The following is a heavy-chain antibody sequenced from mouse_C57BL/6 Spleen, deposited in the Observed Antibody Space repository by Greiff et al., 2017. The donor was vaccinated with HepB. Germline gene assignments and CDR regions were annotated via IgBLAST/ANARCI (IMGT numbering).Heavy chain of an antibody. D-gene: IGHD1-1*01. V-gene: IGHV5-4*01. CDR1: GFTFSSYA. J-gene: IGHJ1*03. Sequence: DVQLVESGGGLVKPGGSLKLSCAASGFTFSSYAMSWVRQTPEKRLEWVATISDGGSYTYYPDNVKGRFTISRDNAKNNLYLQMSQLKSEDTAMYYCARDRITTVVGYWYFDVWGTGTTVTVSS. CDR2: ISDGGSYT. CDR3: ARDRITTVVGYWYFDV.